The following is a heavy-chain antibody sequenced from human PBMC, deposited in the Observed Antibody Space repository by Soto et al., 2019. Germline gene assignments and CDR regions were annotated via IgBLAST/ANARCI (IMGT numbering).Heavy chain of an antibody. D-gene: IGHD4-17*01. CDR3: ARQRTTVTTGDWFDP. Sequence: SETLSLNCTVSGGSISSSSYYWGWIRQPPGKGLEWIGSIYYSGSTYYNPSLKSRVTISVDTSKNQFSLKLSSVTAADTAVYYCARQRTTVTTGDWFDPWGQGTLVTVSS. V-gene: IGHV4-39*01. CDR1: GGSISSSSYY. J-gene: IGHJ5*02. CDR2: IYYSGST.